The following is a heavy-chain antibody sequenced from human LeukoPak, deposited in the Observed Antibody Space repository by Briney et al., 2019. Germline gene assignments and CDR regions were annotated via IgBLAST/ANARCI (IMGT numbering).Heavy chain of an antibody. V-gene: IGHV3-23*01. J-gene: IGHJ5*02. CDR3: AKDEESYYDSSGYYIS. CDR1: GFTFSSYA. CDR2: ISGSGDNT. Sequence: GGSLKLSCAASGFTFSSYAMSWVRQVLGKGLEWVSVISGSGDNTYYADSVKGRFTISRDNSKNMLYLQMNSLRAEDTALYYCAKDEESYYDSSGYYISWGQGTLVTVSS. D-gene: IGHD3-22*01.